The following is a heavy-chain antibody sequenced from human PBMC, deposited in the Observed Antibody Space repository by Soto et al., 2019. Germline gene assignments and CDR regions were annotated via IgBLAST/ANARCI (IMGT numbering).Heavy chain of an antibody. V-gene: IGHV3-23*01. CDR3: AKELARVEYYYYYMDV. D-gene: IGHD1-1*01. CDR2: ISGSGGST. J-gene: IGHJ6*03. Sequence: PGGSLRLSCAASGFTFSSYAMSWVRQAPGKGLEWVSAISGSGGSTYYADSVKGRFTISRDNSKNTLYLQMNSLRAEDTAVYYCAKELARVEYYYYYMDVWGKGTTVTAP. CDR1: GFTFSSYA.